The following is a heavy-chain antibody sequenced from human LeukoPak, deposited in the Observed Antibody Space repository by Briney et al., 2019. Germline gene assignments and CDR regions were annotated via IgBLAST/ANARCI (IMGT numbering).Heavy chain of an antibody. CDR2: INPNSGGT. J-gene: IGHJ3*02. V-gene: IGHV1-2*02. CDR3: ARGPWNYYGSGSDAFDI. CDR1: GYTFIGYY. D-gene: IGHD3-10*01. Sequence: ASVMVSCKASGYTFIGYYIHWVRQAPGHGLEWLGWINPNSGGTNYAQKFQGRVTMTRDTSISTAYMELRSLRSDDTAVYYCARGPWNYYGSGSDAFDIWGQGTMVTVSS.